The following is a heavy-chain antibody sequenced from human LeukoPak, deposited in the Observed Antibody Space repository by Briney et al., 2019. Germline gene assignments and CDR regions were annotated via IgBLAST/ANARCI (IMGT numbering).Heavy chain of an antibody. Sequence: GGSLRLSCAASGFTFSSYGMSWVRQAPGKGLEWVSAISGSGGSTYYADSVKGRFTISRDNSKDTLYLQMNSLRAEDTAVYYCAKGTFLYYYGSGSLCFDYWGQGTLVTVSS. D-gene: IGHD3-10*01. CDR1: GFTFSSYG. CDR2: ISGSGGST. J-gene: IGHJ4*02. CDR3: AKGTFLYYYGSGSLCFDY. V-gene: IGHV3-23*01.